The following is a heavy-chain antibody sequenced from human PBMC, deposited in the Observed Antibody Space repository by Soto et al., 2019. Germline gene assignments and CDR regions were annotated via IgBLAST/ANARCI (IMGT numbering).Heavy chain of an antibody. CDR1: GCSVSSGSYY. V-gene: IGHV4-61*01. Sequence: SETLSLTCTVSGCSVSSGSYYWSWIRQPPGKGLEWIGYIYYSGSTNYNPSLKSRVTISVDTSKNQFSLKLTSVTAADTAVYYCARSRYTSGWWTPPFDYWGQGTLVTVSS. J-gene: IGHJ4*02. CDR2: IYYSGST. CDR3: ARSRYTSGWWTPPFDY. D-gene: IGHD6-19*01.